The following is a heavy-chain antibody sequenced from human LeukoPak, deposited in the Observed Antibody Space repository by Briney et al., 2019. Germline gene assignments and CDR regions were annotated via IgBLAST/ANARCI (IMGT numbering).Heavy chain of an antibody. D-gene: IGHD3-22*01. CDR3: ARLYYYDSSGYYGPLDY. J-gene: IGHJ4*02. V-gene: IGHV4-34*01. Sequence: SETLSLTCAIYGGSFSGYYWSWIRQPPGKGLEWIGEINHSGSTNYNPSLKSRVTISVDTSKNQFSLKLSSVTAADTAVYYCARLYYYDSSGYYGPLDYWGQGTLVTVSS. CDR1: GGSFSGYY. CDR2: INHSGST.